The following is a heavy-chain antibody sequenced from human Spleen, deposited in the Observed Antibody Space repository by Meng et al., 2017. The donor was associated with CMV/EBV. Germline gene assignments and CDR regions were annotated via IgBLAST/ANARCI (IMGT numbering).Heavy chain of an antibody. V-gene: IGHV4-61*01. Sequence: LSCTVSGGSVSSGSYYWSWIRQPPGKGLEWIGYIYYSGSTNYNPSLKSRVTISVDTSKDQFSLKLSSVTAADTAVYYCARELYNWNYVAHWGQGTLVTVSS. CDR1: GGSVSSGSYY. CDR2: IYYSGST. CDR3: ARELYNWNYVAH. D-gene: IGHD1-7*01. J-gene: IGHJ4*02.